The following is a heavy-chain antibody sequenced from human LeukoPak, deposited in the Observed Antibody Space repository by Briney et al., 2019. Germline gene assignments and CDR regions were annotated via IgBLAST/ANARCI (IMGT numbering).Heavy chain of an antibody. D-gene: IGHD6-13*01. CDR3: ARAVSWTDYYYYMDV. J-gene: IGHJ6*03. V-gene: IGHV4-59*01. Sequence: SETLSLTCTVSGGSISSYYWSWIRQPPGKGLAWIGYIYYSGSTNYNPSLKSRVTISVDTSKNQFSLKLSSVTAADTAVYYCARAVSWTDYYYYMDVWGKGTTVTVSS. CDR2: IYYSGST. CDR1: GGSISSYY.